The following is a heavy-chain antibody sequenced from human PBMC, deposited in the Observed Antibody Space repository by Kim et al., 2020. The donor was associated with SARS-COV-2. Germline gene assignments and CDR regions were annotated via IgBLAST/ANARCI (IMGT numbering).Heavy chain of an antibody. CDR3: ARHAAPDYDFWSGYSGGWFDP. V-gene: IGHV1-8*01. J-gene: IGHJ5*02. CDR2: MNPNSGNT. CDR1: GYTFTSYD. Sequence: ASVKVSCKASGYTFTSYDINWVRQATGQGLEWMGWMNPNSGNTGYAQKFQGRVTMTRNTSISTAYMELSSLRSEDTAVYYCARHAAPDYDFWSGYSGGWFDPWGQGTLVTVSS. D-gene: IGHD3-3*01.